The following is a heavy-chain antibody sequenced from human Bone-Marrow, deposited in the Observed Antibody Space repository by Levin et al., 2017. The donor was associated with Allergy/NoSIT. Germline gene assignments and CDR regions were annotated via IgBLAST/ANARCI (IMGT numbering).Heavy chain of an antibody. CDR3: GGGGGIAVSHL. CDR2: IRHTGTT. D-gene: IGHD6-19*01. Sequence: GSLRLSCVVSGDSITSNYYWNWIRQPPGKGLEWIGSIRHTGTTYYNPSLKSRVTVSGDTSKNQFSLILTSVTAADTAVYYGGGGGGIAVSHLWGQGSLVTVSS. V-gene: IGHV4-38-2*01. CDR1: GDSITSNYY. J-gene: IGHJ5*02.